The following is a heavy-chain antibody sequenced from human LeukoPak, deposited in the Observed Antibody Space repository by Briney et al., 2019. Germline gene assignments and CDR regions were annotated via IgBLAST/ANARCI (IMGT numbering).Heavy chain of an antibody. CDR3: ARSEVGVAGPLDI. CDR1: GFTFSSYS. Sequence: GSLRLSCAASGFTFSSYSMNWVRPAPGKGLEWVSSISSSSSYIYYADSVKGRFTISRDSAKSSLYLQMNSLRAGDTAVYYCARSEVGVAGPLDIWGQGTMVIVSS. CDR2: ISSSSSYI. V-gene: IGHV3-21*01. D-gene: IGHD1-26*01. J-gene: IGHJ3*02.